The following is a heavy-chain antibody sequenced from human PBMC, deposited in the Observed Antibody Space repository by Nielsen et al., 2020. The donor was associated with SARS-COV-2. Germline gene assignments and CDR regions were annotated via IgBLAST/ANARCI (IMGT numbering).Heavy chain of an antibody. Sequence: GGSLRLSCAASGFTFSSYDMHWVRQATGKGLEWVSAIGTAGDTYYPGSVKGRFTISRENAKNSLYLQMNSLRAGDTAVYYCARGGPMITFGGERIYWGQGTLVTVSS. J-gene: IGHJ4*02. D-gene: IGHD3-16*01. V-gene: IGHV3-13*04. CDR3: ARGGPMITFGGERIY. CDR1: GFTFSSYD. CDR2: IGTAGDT.